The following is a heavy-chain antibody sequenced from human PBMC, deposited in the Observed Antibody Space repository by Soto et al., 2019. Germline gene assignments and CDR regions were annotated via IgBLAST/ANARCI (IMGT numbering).Heavy chain of an antibody. D-gene: IGHD3-9*01. V-gene: IGHV1-69*01. CDR1: GGTFSSYT. Sequence: QVRLVQSGAEVKKPGSSVKVSCKASGGTFSSYTFTWVRQAPGQGLEWMGGIIPMFGIVNYAQKFQGRVTITADESTSIPYMALTSLSSEDTAIYYCARHYDILTAYSIWGQGTMVTVSS. CDR3: ARHYDILTAYSI. CDR2: IIPMFGIV. J-gene: IGHJ3*02.